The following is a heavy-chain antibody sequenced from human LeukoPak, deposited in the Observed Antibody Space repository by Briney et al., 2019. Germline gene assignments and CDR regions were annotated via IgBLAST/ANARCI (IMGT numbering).Heavy chain of an antibody. V-gene: IGHV3-30*02. Sequence: PGGSLRLSCAASGFTFNIWGMHWVRHAPGKGLEWVAFIRYDGSNKYYADSVKGRFTISRDNSKNTLYLQMNSLRADDTAVYYCAKNGADGGSPNWFDPWGQGTLVMVSS. CDR2: IRYDGSNK. CDR1: GFTFNIWG. D-gene: IGHD1-26*01. J-gene: IGHJ5*02. CDR3: AKNGADGGSPNWFDP.